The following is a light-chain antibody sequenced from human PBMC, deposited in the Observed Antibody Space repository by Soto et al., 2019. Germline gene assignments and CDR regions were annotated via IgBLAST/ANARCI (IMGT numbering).Light chain of an antibody. CDR3: HLYGSSSLT. J-gene: IGKJ4*01. V-gene: IGKV3-20*01. Sequence: EIVLTQSPGTLSLSPGERATLSCRASQSDISSSLAWYQQKPGQAPRLLIYGASSRATGIPDRFSGSGSGTDFTLTISRLEPEDFAVYYCHLYGSSSLTFGGGTKVDIK. CDR1: QSDISSS. CDR2: GAS.